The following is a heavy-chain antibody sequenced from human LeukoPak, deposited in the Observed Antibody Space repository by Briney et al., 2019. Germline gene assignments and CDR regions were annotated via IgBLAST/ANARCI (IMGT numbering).Heavy chain of an antibody. CDR2: IYSGDNT. D-gene: IGHD6-13*01. CDR1: GFTVSTNY. CDR3: ARTAPYSSTWYDY. Sequence: GGSLRLSCAASGFTVSTNYMSWVRQAPGKGLEWVSVIYSGDNTYYADSVKGRFTISRDNSKNTLYLQMINLRSEDTAVYYCARTAPYSSTWYDYWGRGTLVTVSS. V-gene: IGHV3-66*01. J-gene: IGHJ4*02.